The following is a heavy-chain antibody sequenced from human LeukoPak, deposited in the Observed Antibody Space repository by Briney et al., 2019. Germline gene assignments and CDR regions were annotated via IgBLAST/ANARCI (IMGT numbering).Heavy chain of an antibody. Sequence: PGGSLRLSCATSGFTFSSYSMSWVRQAPGKGLEWVSLISSGDGRTFYADSVKGRFTISRDISKNTVSLQMNRLRAEDTAVYYCAKEPRHCDVDCFSLLDCWGQGTLVTVSS. D-gene: IGHD2-21*02. V-gene: IGHV3-23*01. CDR3: AKEPRHCDVDCFSLLDC. CDR1: GFTFSSYS. CDR2: ISSGDGRT. J-gene: IGHJ4*02.